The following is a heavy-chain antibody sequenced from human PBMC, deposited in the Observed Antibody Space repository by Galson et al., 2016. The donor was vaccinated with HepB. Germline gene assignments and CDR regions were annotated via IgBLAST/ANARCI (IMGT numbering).Heavy chain of an antibody. Sequence: SLRLSCAASEFTFGSYSMNWVRQAPGKGLEWLASISRDSNLIYYADSVKGRFTISRDNAKNLLYLQVNGLRAEDTAVYFCARDLGWPEKHFDYWGQGTLVTVSS. D-gene: IGHD3-3*01. CDR1: EFTFGSYS. J-gene: IGHJ4*02. CDR3: ARDLGWPEKHFDY. CDR2: ISRDSNLI. V-gene: IGHV3-21*06.